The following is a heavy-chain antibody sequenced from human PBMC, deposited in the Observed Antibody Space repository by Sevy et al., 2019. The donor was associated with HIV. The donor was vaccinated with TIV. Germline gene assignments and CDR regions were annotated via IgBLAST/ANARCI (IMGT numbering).Heavy chain of an antibody. J-gene: IGHJ6*02. CDR2: MYYSGST. V-gene: IGHV4-31*03. D-gene: IGHD1-7*01. CDR3: ARVPNWNSGIYSTDV. Sequence: SETLSLTCTVSGGSISSGGYYWSWIRQHPGKGLEWIGYMYYSGSTYYNPSLKSRVIISADTSKNQFSLKLNSVTAADTAVYYCARVPNWNSGIYSTDVWGQGTTVTVSS. CDR1: GGSISSGGYY.